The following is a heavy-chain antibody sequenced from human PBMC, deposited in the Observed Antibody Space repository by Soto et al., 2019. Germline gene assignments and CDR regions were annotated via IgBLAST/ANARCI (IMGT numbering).Heavy chain of an antibody. CDR2: INHSGST. CDR3: ARGLKSSSSRWFDP. J-gene: IGHJ5*02. Sequence: SETLSLTCAVYGGSFSGYYWSWIRQPPGKGLEWIGEINHSGSTNYNLSLKSRVTISVDTSKNQFSLKLSSVTAADTAVYYCARGLKSSSSRWFDPWGQGTLVTVSS. CDR1: GGSFSGYY. D-gene: IGHD6-6*01. V-gene: IGHV4-34*01.